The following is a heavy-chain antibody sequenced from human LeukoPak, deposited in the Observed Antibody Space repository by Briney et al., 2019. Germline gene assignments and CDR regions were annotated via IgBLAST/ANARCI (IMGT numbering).Heavy chain of an antibody. V-gene: IGHV1-18*01. CDR2: ISAYNGST. D-gene: IGHD2-2*01. J-gene: IGHJ4*02. CDR1: GYTFTSYG. Sequence: GASVKVSCKASGYTFTSYGISWVRQAPGQGLEWMGWISAYNGSTNYAQKLQGRVTMTTDTSTSTAYMELRSLRSDDTAVYYCARVSAEDIVVVPAALSPDYWGQGTLVTVSS. CDR3: ARVSAEDIVVVPAALSPDY.